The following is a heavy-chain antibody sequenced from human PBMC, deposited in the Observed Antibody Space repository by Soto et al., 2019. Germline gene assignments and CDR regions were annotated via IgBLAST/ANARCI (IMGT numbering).Heavy chain of an antibody. D-gene: IGHD1-26*01. Sequence: GGSLRLSCAASGFTFSSYGMHWVRQAPGKGLEWVAVISYDGSNKYYADSVKGRFTISRDNSKNTLYLQMNSLRAEDTAVYYCAKDGRGREPLDVWGQGTTVTVSS. CDR2: ISYDGSNK. CDR1: GFTFSSYG. V-gene: IGHV3-30*18. CDR3: AKDGRGREPLDV. J-gene: IGHJ6*02.